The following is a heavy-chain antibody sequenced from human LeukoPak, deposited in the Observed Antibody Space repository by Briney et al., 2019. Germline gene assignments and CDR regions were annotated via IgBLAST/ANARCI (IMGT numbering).Heavy chain of an antibody. Sequence: GGSLRLSCAASGFTFSTYAMTWVRQAPGKGLEWVSSITGNGGSTYYADSVKGRFTISRDNSKNTLHLQMNSLRVEDTAVYHCARDSGSYLQPTDYWGQGTPVTVSS. V-gene: IGHV3-23*01. CDR1: GFTFSTYA. D-gene: IGHD1-26*01. CDR3: ARDSGSYLQPTDY. J-gene: IGHJ4*02. CDR2: ITGNGGST.